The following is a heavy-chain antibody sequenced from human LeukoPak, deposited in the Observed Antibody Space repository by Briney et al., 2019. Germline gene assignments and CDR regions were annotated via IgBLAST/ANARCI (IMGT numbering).Heavy chain of an antibody. D-gene: IGHD3-16*01. J-gene: IGHJ4*02. CDR1: GFTFSSYG. Sequence: GGSLRLSCAASGFTFSSYGMHWVRQAPGKGLECVTVISYDGNEKYYADSVKGRFTISRDNSKNTVYLQMDSLRAEDTAVYYCATGGRRAATGRMGFWGQGTLVTVSS. CDR3: ATGGRRAATGRMGF. CDR2: ISYDGNEK. V-gene: IGHV3-30*03.